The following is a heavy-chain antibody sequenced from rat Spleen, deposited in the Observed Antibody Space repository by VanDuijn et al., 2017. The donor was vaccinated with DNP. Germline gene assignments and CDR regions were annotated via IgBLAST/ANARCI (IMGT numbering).Heavy chain of an antibody. CDR1: GYSITSNY. D-gene: IGHD4-3*01. CDR3: ARSKYNSGYVPFAD. J-gene: IGHJ3*01. CDR2: ISYSGST. V-gene: IGHV3-1*01. Sequence: EVQLQESGPGLVKPSQSLSLTCSVTGYSITSNYWGWIRKFPGNKMEWMGYISYSGSTSYNPSLRSRVSITRDTSKNQFFLQLNSVTTEDTATYYCARSKYNSGYVPFADWGQGTLVTVSS.